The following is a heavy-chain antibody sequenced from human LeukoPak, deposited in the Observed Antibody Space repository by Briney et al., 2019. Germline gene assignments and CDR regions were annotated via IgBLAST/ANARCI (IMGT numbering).Heavy chain of an antibody. CDR2: IIPIFGTT. CDR1: RGTFSRSA. Sequence: GASVKVSCKASRGTFSRSAISWVRQAPGQGLEWMGGIIPIFGTTHYAQKFQDRVTITADESTSTGYMELRSLRSEGTAVYYCARDVGSSWYYFDYWGQGTLVTVSS. J-gene: IGHJ4*02. CDR3: ARDVGSSWYYFDY. V-gene: IGHV1-69*13. D-gene: IGHD6-13*01.